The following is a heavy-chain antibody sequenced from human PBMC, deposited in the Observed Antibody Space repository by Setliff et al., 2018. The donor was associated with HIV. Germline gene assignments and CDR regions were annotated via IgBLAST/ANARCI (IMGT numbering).Heavy chain of an antibody. CDR1: GFTFDSYS. D-gene: IGHD2-15*01. CDR2: ISGLGGGTI. V-gene: IGHV3-48*01. J-gene: IGHJ6*03. Sequence: GESLKISCATSGFTFDSYSIIWVRQAPGKGLEWVSYISGLGGGTIYYADSVRGRFTISRDDAEKSVYLQMNSLRAEDTAVYYCARAGVVEGYYYYYMDVWGKGTTVTV. CDR3: ARAGVVEGYYYYYMDV.